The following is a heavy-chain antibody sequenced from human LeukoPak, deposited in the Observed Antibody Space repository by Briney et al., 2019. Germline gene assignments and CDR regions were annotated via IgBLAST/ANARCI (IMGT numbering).Heavy chain of an antibody. J-gene: IGHJ4*02. CDR2: ITGSSNRI. CDR3: ARDTYYYDSSGTDFDY. D-gene: IGHD3-22*01. V-gene: IGHV3-48*04. CDR1: GFTFSPYS. Sequence: PGGSLRLSCAASGFTFSPYSMNWIRQAPGKGLEWVSYITGSSNRIHYADSVRGRFTISRDNAKNSLYLQMNSLRAEDTAVYYCARDTYYYDSSGTDFDYWGQGTLVTVSS.